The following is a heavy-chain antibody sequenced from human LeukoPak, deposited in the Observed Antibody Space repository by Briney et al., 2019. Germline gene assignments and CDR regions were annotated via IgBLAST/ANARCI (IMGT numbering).Heavy chain of an antibody. CDR2: INPNSGGT. D-gene: IGHD6-19*01. V-gene: IGHV1-2*02. CDR1: GYTFTGYY. CDR3: ARSDSRGWHFDY. Sequence: ASVKVSCKASGYTFTGYYMHWVRQAPGQGLEWMGWINPNSGGTNYAQKFQGRVTMTRDTSISTAYMELSRLRSDDTAVYYCARSDSRGWHFDYWGQGTLVTVSS. J-gene: IGHJ4*02.